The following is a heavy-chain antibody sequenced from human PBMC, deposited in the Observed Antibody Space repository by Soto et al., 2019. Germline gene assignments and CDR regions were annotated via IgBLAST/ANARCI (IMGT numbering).Heavy chain of an antibody. D-gene: IGHD3-10*01. CDR2: IWYDGSNK. CDR3: ARDKVFGVAPGGYFDY. J-gene: IGHJ4*02. V-gene: IGHV3-33*01. Sequence: GGSLRLSCAASGFTFSSYGMHWVRQAPGKGLEWVAVIWYDGSNKYYADSVKGRFTISRDNSKNTLYLQMNSLRAEDTAVYYCARDKVFGVAPGGYFDYWGQGTLVTVSS. CDR1: GFTFSSYG.